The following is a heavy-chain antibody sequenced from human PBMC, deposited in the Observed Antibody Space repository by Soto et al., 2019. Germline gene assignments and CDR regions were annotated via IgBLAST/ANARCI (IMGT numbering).Heavy chain of an antibody. V-gene: IGHV3-7*01. J-gene: IGHJ6*02. CDR1: GFTVSSYW. CDR2: IKQDGSEK. Sequence: GCSLRLCCAASGFTVSSYWMSWVRQAPGKGLEWVANIKQDGSEKYYVDSVKGRFTISRDNAKNSLYLQMNSLRAEDTAVYYCAAEMFGYSGTTSYGMDVWGQGTTVTVSS. CDR3: AAEMFGYSGTTSYGMDV. D-gene: IGHD1-26*01.